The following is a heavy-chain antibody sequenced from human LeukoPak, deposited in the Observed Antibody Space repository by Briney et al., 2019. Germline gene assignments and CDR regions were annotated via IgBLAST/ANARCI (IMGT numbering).Heavy chain of an antibody. CDR1: GDSISAYY. Sequence: SETLSLTCTVSGDSISAYYWSWIRQPAGKGLEWIGRIYTSGITNYNPSLKSRVTMSVDTSKNQFSLKLSSVTAADTAVYYCARGAYGSGSKGWFDPWGQGTLVTVSS. CDR2: IYTSGIT. J-gene: IGHJ5*02. D-gene: IGHD3-10*01. V-gene: IGHV4-4*07. CDR3: ARGAYGSGSKGWFDP.